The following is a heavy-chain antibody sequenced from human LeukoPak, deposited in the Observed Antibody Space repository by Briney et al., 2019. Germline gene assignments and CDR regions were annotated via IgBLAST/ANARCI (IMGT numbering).Heavy chain of an antibody. Sequence: SETLSLTCTVSGGSISGYSWSWIRQPAGKGLEWLGRLYTSGITKYNPSLKSRVTMSVDTSKNQFSLRLSSVIVADTAVYYCARMLSAYFDYWGQGILVTVSS. CDR2: LYTSGIT. J-gene: IGHJ4*02. D-gene: IGHD2-8*01. CDR1: GGSISGYS. V-gene: IGHV4-4*07. CDR3: ARMLSAYFDY.